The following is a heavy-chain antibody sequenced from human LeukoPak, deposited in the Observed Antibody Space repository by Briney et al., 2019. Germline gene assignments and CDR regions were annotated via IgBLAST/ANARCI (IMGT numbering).Heavy chain of an antibody. CDR1: GFVVSGNY. J-gene: IGHJ4*02. CDR2: LRNDGST. CDR3: ARLAALVRGVIDY. Sequence: QSGGSLRLSCAASGFVVSGNYMSWVRQAPRQGLEWVSVLRNDGSTNYADSVKGRFTISRDNSKNTLYLQLNNLRAEDTAVYYCARLAALVRGVIDYWGQGTLVTVSS. D-gene: IGHD3-10*01. V-gene: IGHV3-66*04.